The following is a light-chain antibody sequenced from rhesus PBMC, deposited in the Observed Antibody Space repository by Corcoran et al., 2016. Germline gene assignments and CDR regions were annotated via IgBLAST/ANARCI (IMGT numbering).Light chain of an antibody. CDR2: AAT. V-gene: IGKV1-28*02. J-gene: IGKJ4*01. CDR1: QDISSF. Sequence: DIQMTQSPSSLSASVGDTVTITCRASQDISSFLDWFQQKPGKAPKLLIYAATTLQSGVPSRFSGSGSGTDFTLPISSLQPEDFATYYCQQYKSYPLTFGGGTKVEIK. CDR3: QQYKSYPLT.